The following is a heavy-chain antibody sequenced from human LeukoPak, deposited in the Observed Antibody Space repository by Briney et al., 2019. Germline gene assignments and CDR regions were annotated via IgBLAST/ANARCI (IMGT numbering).Heavy chain of an antibody. CDR1: GFTFSSYW. J-gene: IGHJ4*02. Sequence: PGGSLRLSCAASGFTFSSYWMSWVRQAPGKGLEWVANIKQDGSEKYYVDSVKGRFTISRDNAKNSLYLQMNSLRAEDTDVYYCARDHTIAAADYWGQGTLVTVSS. D-gene: IGHD6-13*01. V-gene: IGHV3-7*03. CDR2: IKQDGSEK. CDR3: ARDHTIAAADY.